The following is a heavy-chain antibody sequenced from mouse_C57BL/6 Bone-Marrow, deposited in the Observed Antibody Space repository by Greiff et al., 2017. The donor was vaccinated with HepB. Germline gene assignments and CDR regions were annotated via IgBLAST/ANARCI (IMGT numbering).Heavy chain of an antibody. CDR3: ARRSYDYDDEGDYFDY. D-gene: IGHD2-4*01. V-gene: IGHV5-6*01. CDR2: ISSGGSYT. CDR1: GFTFSSYG. Sequence: EVHLVESGGDLVKPGGSLKLSCAASGFTFSSYGMSWVRQTPDKRLEWVATISSGGSYTYYPDSVKGRFTISRENAKNTLYLQMSSLKSEDTAMYYCARRSYDYDDEGDYFDYWGQGTTLTVSS. J-gene: IGHJ2*01.